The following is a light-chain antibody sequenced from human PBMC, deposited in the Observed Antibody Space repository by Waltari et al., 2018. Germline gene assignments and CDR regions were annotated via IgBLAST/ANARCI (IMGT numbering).Light chain of an antibody. CDR3: SSYTSSSTFAV. V-gene: IGLV2-14*03. J-gene: IGLJ7*01. CDR2: DVS. Sequence: QSALTQPASVSGSPGQSITISCTGTSSDVGGYNYVSWYQQHPGKAPKLMIYDVSNPPSGVSNRFSGSKSGNTASLTISGLQAEDEADYYCSSYTSSSTFAVFGGGTQLTVL. CDR1: SSDVGGYNY.